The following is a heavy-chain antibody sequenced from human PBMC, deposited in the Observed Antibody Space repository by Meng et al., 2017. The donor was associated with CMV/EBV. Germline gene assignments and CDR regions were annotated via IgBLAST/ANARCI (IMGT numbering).Heavy chain of an antibody. CDR2: MNPNSGHT. V-gene: IGHV1-8*03. CDR3: ARQYSYWDYGMDV. D-gene: IGHD6-6*01. Sequence: ASVLVSYKASGYTFTSYDINWVRQATGQGLEWRGWMNPNSGHTDYAQKFQGRVTITRNTSISTAYMELSSLRSEDTAVYYCARQYSYWDYGMDVWGQGTPVTVSS. J-gene: IGHJ6*02. CDR1: GYTFTSYD.